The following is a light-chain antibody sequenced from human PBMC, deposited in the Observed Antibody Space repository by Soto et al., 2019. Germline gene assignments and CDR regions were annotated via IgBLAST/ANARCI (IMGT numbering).Light chain of an antibody. CDR1: QSINNY. CDR2: SAS. J-gene: IGKJ5*01. CDR3: QQSLSMPLT. Sequence: DIQMTQSPASLSVSVGDRVTITCRASQSINNYLNWYQQKPGQAPKLLMRSASTLERGVPSRFSGSGSRTDFTLTNTNLQPDDFATYYCQQSLSMPLTFGHGTRLDIK. V-gene: IGKV1-39*01.